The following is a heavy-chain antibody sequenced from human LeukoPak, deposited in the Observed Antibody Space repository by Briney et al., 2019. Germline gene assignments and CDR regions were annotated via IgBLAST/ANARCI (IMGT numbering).Heavy chain of an antibody. J-gene: IGHJ4*02. Sequence: PSETLSLTCTVSGGSISSYYWSWIRQPPGKGLEWIGYIYHSGSTNYNPSLKSRVTISVDRSKNQFSLKLSSVTAADTAVYYCARERSDTAMVTIVDYWGQGTLVTVSS. CDR3: ARERSDTAMVTIVDY. CDR2: IYHSGST. CDR1: GGSISSYY. V-gene: IGHV4-59*12. D-gene: IGHD5-18*01.